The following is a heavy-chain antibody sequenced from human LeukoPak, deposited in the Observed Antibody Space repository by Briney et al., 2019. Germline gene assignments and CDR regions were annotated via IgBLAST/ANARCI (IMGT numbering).Heavy chain of an antibody. D-gene: IGHD6-6*01. V-gene: IGHV1-2*02. CDR3: ARRGPVGYSSSSTGYDY. Sequence: GASVKVSCKASGYTFTGYYMHWVRQAPGQGLEWMGWINPNSGGTNYAQKFQGRVTMTRDTSISTAYMELSRLRSDDTAVYYCARRGPVGYSSSSTGYDYWGQGTLVTVSS. J-gene: IGHJ4*02. CDR1: GYTFTGYY. CDR2: INPNSGGT.